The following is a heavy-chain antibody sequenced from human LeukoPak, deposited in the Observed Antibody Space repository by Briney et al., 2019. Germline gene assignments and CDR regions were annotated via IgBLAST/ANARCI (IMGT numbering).Heavy chain of an antibody. CDR1: GFTFSSYG. CDR3: ARTRAAAGYSSFWFDP. V-gene: IGHV3-30*03. J-gene: IGHJ5*02. CDR2: ISYDGSNK. D-gene: IGHD6-13*01. Sequence: PGGSLRLSCEASGFTFSSYGMHWVRQAPGKGLEWVAVISYDGSNKYYADSVKGRFTISRDNSKNTLYLQMNSLRTEGTAVYYCARTRAAAGYSSFWFDPWGQGTLVTVSS.